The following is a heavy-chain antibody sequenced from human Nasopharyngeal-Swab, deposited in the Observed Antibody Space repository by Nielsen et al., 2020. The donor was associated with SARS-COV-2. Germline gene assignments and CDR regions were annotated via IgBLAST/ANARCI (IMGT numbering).Heavy chain of an antibody. CDR2: ISSSSSTI. CDR3: ARDLPITMLVVVRYYYYGMAV. CDR1: GFSFSSYS. Sequence: GGSLRLSCAASGFSFSSYSMNWVRQAPGKGLEWVAYISSSSSTIYYADAVKGRFTISRDNAKNSLYLQMNSLRDEDKAVYYCARDLPITMLVVVRYYYYGMAVWGQGTTVTVSS. D-gene: IGHD3-22*01. V-gene: IGHV3-48*02. J-gene: IGHJ6*02.